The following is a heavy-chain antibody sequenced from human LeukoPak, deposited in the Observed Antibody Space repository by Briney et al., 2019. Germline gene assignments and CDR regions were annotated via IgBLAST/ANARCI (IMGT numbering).Heavy chain of an antibody. CDR3: ARESGYDFWSGHELGEPIDY. V-gene: IGHV1-18*01. J-gene: IGHJ4*02. CDR2: ISAYNGNT. Sequence: ASVKVSCKASGYTFTSYGISWVRQAPGQGLEWMGWISAYNGNTNYAQKLQGRVTMTTDTSTSTAYMELSRLRSDDTAVYYCARESGYDFWSGHELGEPIDYWGQGTLVTVSS. CDR1: GYTFTSYG. D-gene: IGHD3-3*01.